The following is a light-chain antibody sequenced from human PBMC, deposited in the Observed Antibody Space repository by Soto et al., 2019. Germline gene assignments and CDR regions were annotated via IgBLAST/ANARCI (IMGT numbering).Light chain of an antibody. CDR3: HQYGSSPRT. CDR1: QSVSSNY. CDR2: GAS. V-gene: IGKV3-20*01. Sequence: EIVLTQSPGTLSLSPGDRATLSCRASQSVSSNYLAWYQQKPGQAPRLLIYGASIRATGIPDRFSGSGSGTDFTLTIRRLEPEDFAVYFCHQYGSSPRTFGQETKVEIK. J-gene: IGKJ1*01.